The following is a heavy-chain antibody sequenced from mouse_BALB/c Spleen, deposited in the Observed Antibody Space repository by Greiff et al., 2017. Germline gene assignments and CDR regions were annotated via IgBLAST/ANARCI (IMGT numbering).Heavy chain of an antibody. Sequence: VQLQQSGAELARPGASVKMSCKASGYTFASYTMHWVKQRPGQGLEWIGYINPSSGYTNYNQKFKDKATLTADKSSSTAYMQLSSLTSEDSAVYYCARSIPYDYYAMDYWGQGTSVTVSS. J-gene: IGHJ4*01. V-gene: IGHV1-4*01. CDR2: INPSSGYT. D-gene: IGHD6-5*01. CDR3: ARSIPYDYYAMDY. CDR1: GYTFASYT.